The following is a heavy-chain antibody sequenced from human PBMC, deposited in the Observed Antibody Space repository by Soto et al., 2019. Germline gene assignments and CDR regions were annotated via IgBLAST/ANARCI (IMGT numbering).Heavy chain of an antibody. D-gene: IGHD3-3*01. Sequence: GGSLRLSCAASGFTFSSYGMHWVRQAPGKGLEWVAVISYDGSNKYYADSVKGRFTISRDNSKNTLYLQMNSLRAEDTAVYYCAKDRVFNFWSGYTYYYGMDVWGQGTTVTV. CDR3: AKDRVFNFWSGYTYYYGMDV. J-gene: IGHJ6*02. CDR1: GFTFSSYG. V-gene: IGHV3-30*18. CDR2: ISYDGSNK.